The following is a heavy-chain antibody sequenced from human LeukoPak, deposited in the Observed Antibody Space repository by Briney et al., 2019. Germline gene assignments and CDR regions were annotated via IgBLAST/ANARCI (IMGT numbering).Heavy chain of an antibody. CDR3: RLLRLQFLTGEYAFDI. CDR1: GFTFSSYW. V-gene: IGHV3-74*01. J-gene: IGHJ3*02. D-gene: IGHD3-9*01. Sequence: GGSLRLSCAASGFTFSSYWMHWVRQAPGKGLVWVSRINSDGSSTSYADSVKGRFTISRDNAKNTLYLQMNSLRAEDTAVYYCRLLRLQFLTGEYAFDIWGQGTMVTVSS. CDR2: INSDGSST.